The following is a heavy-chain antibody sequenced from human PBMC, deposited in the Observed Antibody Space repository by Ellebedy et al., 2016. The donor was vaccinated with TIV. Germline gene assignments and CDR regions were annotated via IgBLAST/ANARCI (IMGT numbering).Heavy chain of an antibody. D-gene: IGHD6-19*01. CDR3: ARDGQWLARGYHDY. V-gene: IGHV4-38-2*02. Sequence: MPSETLSLTCTVSGYSISSGYYWGWIRQPPGKGLEWIGSIYHSGSTYYNPSLKSRVTISVDTSNNQFSLKLSSVTAADTAVYYCARDGQWLARGYHDYWGQGTLVTVSS. J-gene: IGHJ4*02. CDR1: GYSISSGYY. CDR2: IYHSGST.